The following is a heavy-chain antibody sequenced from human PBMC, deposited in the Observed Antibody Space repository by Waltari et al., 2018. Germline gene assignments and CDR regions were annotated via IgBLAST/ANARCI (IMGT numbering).Heavy chain of an antibody. Sequence: EVQLVASGGGLVQPGGSLRLSCAASGFTFRSYEMNWVRQAPGKGLEWVSYISSSGSTMNEAGVVKGRFTIVRENGKNLLDLQIDSLGGEDTAVYYCARNSGSQDFDYWGQGTLVTVSS. CDR3: ARNSGSQDFDY. V-gene: IGHV3-48*03. CDR1: GFTFRSYE. J-gene: IGHJ4*02. D-gene: IGHD1-26*01. CDR2: ISSSGSTM.